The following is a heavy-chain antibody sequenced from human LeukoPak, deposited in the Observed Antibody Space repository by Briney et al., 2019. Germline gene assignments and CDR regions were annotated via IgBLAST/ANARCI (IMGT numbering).Heavy chain of an antibody. D-gene: IGHD6-19*01. J-gene: IGHJ4*02. Sequence: GASVKVPCKASGGTFISYAISWVRQAPGQGLEWMGRIIPILGIANYAQKFQGRVTITADKSTSTAYMELSSLRSEDTAVYYCARESVAGQNLDYWGQGTLVTVSS. CDR2: IIPILGIA. CDR1: GGTFISYA. CDR3: ARESVAGQNLDY. V-gene: IGHV1-69*04.